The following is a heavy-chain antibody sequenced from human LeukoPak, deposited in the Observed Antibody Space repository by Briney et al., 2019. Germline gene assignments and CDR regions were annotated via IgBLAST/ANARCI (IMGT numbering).Heavy chain of an antibody. CDR3: ARRGSFPDY. CDR1: GFTFSSYE. V-gene: IGHV3-48*03. CDR2: ISTSGSTI. Sequence: PGGSLRLSCAASGFTFSSYEMNWVRQAPGKGLEWVSYISTSGSTIYHADSVKGRFTISRDNAKNSLYLQMNSLRADDTAVYYCARRGSFPDYWGQGTLVTVSS. J-gene: IGHJ4*02. D-gene: IGHD1-26*01.